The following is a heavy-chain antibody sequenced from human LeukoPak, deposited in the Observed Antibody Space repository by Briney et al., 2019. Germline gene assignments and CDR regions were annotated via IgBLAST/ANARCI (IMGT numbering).Heavy chain of an antibody. Sequence: KPSETLSLTCTASGDSISSSAYYWGRIRQPPGKGLEWIGSIYYTGSTYYNPSLKSRITISVATSKNQFSLKLRSVTAADTAVYYCARHSRSGYGDYESAFDIWGQGTMVTVSS. D-gene: IGHD5-12*01. J-gene: IGHJ3*02. CDR2: IYYTGST. CDR1: GDSISSSAYY. V-gene: IGHV4-39*01. CDR3: ARHSRSGYGDYESAFDI.